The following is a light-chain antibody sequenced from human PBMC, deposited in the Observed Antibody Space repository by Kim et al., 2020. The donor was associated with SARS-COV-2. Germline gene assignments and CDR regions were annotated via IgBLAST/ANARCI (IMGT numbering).Light chain of an antibody. V-gene: IGKV3-15*01. J-gene: IGKJ1*01. CDR2: GAS. Sequence: LSVSAWERATLSCRASQSVSKLAWYQQRPGQAPRLLIYGASTRATGIPARFSGSGSGTEFTLTISSLQSEDFAVYYCQQYNIWRTFGQGTKVDIK. CDR3: QQYNIWRT. CDR1: QSVSK.